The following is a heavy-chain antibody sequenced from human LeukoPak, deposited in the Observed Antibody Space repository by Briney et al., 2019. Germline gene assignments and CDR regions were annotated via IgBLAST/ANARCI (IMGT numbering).Heavy chain of an antibody. V-gene: IGHV4-4*07. CDR3: ARDLSDYGDYVSWFDP. CDR2: IYTSGST. CDR1: GCSISSYY. J-gene: IGHJ5*02. Sequence: KSSETLTLTCTASGCSISSYYWSWIRQPAGKGLEWIGRIYTSGSTNYNPYSKSGRTMSVDTTTNQLSLKQMSLTGAATAVYYCARDLSDYGDYVSWFDPWGQGTLVTVSS. D-gene: IGHD4-17*01.